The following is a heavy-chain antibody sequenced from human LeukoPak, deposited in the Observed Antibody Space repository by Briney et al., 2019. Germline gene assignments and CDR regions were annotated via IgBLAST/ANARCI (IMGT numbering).Heavy chain of an antibody. V-gene: IGHV4-30-2*01. J-gene: IGHJ4*02. CDR1: GGSISSGGYY. CDR3: ARDPMIAAAGPES. Sequence: PSQTLSLTCTVSGGSISSGGYYWSWIRQPPGKGLEWIGYIYHSGSTYYNPSLKSRVTISVDRSKNQFSLKLSSVTAADTAVYYCARDPMIAAAGPESWGQGTLVTVSS. D-gene: IGHD6-13*01. CDR2: IYHSGST.